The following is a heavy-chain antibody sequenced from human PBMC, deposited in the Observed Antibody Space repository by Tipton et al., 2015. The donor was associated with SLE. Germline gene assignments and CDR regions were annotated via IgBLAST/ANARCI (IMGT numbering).Heavy chain of an antibody. CDR1: GFTFSSYA. V-gene: IGHV3-23*03. CDR3: AKGNRGSYSGAFDI. D-gene: IGHD1-26*01. CDR2: IYSGGST. J-gene: IGHJ3*02. Sequence: SLRLSCAASGFTFSSYAMSWVRQAPGKGLEWVSVIYSGGSTYYADSVKGRLTISRDNSKNTLYLQMNSLRAEDTAVYYCAKGNRGSYSGAFDIWGQGTMVTVSS.